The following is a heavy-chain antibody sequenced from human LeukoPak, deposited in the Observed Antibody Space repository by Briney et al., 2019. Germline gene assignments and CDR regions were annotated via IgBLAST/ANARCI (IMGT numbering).Heavy chain of an antibody. D-gene: IGHD3/OR15-3a*01. J-gene: IGHJ3*02. CDR1: GYTFTGYY. CDR2: MNPNSGNT. Sequence: AASVKVSCKASGYTFTGYYMHWVRQATGQGLEWMGWMNPNSGNTGYAQKFQGRVTITRNTSISTAYMELSRLRSDDTAVYYCARERRGTGGAFDIWGQGTMVTVSS. CDR3: ARERRGTGGAFDI. V-gene: IGHV1-8*03.